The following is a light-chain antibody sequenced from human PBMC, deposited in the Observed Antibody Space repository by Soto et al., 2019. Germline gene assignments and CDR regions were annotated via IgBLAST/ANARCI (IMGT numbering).Light chain of an antibody. CDR1: QSVSSES. Sequence: IVLTQSPGTLYLSPGERATLSCRASQSVSSESLAWYQQKPGQTPKVLIYRASSRATGIPDRFSGSGSGTDFTLTISRLEPEDFAVYYCQQYGSSPLTFGGGTKVEIK. V-gene: IGKV3-20*01. J-gene: IGKJ4*01. CDR3: QQYGSSPLT. CDR2: RAS.